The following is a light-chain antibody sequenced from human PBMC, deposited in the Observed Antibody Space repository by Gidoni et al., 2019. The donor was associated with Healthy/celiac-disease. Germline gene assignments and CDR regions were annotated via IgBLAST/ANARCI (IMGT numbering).Light chain of an antibody. J-gene: IGKJ2*01. CDR1: QSVSSNY. CDR2: EAS. V-gene: IGKV3-20*01. Sequence: IVLTQSPGTLSLSPGERATLSCRASQSVSSNYLAWYQQKPGQAPRLLIFEASSRATGIPDRFSGSGSGTDFTLTISRLEPEDFAVYYCQQYGSTPFTFGQGTKLEIK. CDR3: QQYGSTPFT.